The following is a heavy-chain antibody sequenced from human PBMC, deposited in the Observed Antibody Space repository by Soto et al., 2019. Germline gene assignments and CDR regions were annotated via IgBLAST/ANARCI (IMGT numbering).Heavy chain of an antibody. J-gene: IGHJ4*01. CDR2: IFPGGST. CDR1: GFTVSSNF. Sequence: GGSLRLSCGASGFTVSSNFLYWVRQAPGKGLEWLSVIFPGGSTYYADSMKDRFTISRDISKNTVFLQMNSLRAEDTAVYFCARRALSLPFVDYWGQGARVT. CDR3: ARRALSLPFVDY. D-gene: IGHD3-10*01. V-gene: IGHV3-66*01.